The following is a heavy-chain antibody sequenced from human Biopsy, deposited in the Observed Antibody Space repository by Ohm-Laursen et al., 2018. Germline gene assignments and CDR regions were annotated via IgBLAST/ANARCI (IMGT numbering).Heavy chain of an antibody. Sequence: SLRLSCAASGFTFSGYGMHWVRQAPGKGLEWVAVIWYDGTDKFYTDSVKGRFTISRDNSKNTLYLHMNSLRAADTAVYYCARDRYYGSENYFSHYNMDVWGQGTTVTVSS. CDR3: ARDRYYGSENYFSHYNMDV. D-gene: IGHD3-10*01. CDR1: GFTFSGYG. J-gene: IGHJ6*03. V-gene: IGHV3-33*01. CDR2: IWYDGTDK.